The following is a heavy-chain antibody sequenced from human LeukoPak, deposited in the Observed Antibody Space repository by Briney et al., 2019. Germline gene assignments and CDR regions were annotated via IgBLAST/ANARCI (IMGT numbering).Heavy chain of an antibody. Sequence: SETLSLTCTVSGDSIRSSSYYWGWVRQSPGKGLEWIGEIDHSGSTNYNPSLKSRVTISVDTSKNHFSLKLNSVTAADTAVYYCARHATSNWYRLFDYWGQGTLVTVSS. CDR2: IDHSGST. D-gene: IGHD6-13*01. V-gene: IGHV4-39*01. J-gene: IGHJ4*02. CDR1: GDSIRSSSYY. CDR3: ARHATSNWYRLFDY.